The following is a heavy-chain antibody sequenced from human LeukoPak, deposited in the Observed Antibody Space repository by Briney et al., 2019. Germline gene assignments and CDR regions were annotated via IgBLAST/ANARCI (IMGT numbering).Heavy chain of an antibody. CDR2: IKSKTDGGTT. D-gene: IGHD4-17*01. Sequence: GGSLRLSCAASGFTFSNARMSWVRQAPGKGLEWVGRIKSKTDGGTTDYAAPVKGRFTISRDDSKNTLYLQMNSLKTEDTAVYYCATSPYGELLYYSYYYMDVWGKGTTVTVSS. CDR1: GFTFSNAR. J-gene: IGHJ6*03. CDR3: ATSPYGELLYYSYYYMDV. V-gene: IGHV3-15*01.